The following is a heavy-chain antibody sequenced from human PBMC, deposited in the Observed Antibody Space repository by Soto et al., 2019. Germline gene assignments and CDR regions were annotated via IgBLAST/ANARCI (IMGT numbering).Heavy chain of an antibody. CDR2: IIPIFGTA. V-gene: IGHV1-69*13. CDR3: ASFGYCSGGSCPGWFDP. J-gene: IGHJ5*02. Sequence: SVKVSCKASGGTFSSYAISWVRQAPGQGLEWMGGIIPIFGTANYAQKFQGRVTITADESTSTAYMELSSLRSEDTAVYYCASFGYCSGGSCPGWFDPWAREPWSPSPQ. CDR1: GGTFSSYA. D-gene: IGHD2-15*01.